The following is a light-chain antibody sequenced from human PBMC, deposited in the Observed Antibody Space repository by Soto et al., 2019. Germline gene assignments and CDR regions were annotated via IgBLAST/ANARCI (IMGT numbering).Light chain of an antibody. V-gene: IGKV1-9*01. CDR2: AAS. Sequence: DIQLTQSPSFLSASVGDRVTITCRASQGISRYLAWYKQKPGKAPKVLIYAASTLQSGVPSRFSGSGSGTEFTLAISSLQPEDFATYYCQQLNSYPRSFGQGTKVEIK. J-gene: IGKJ1*01. CDR1: QGISRY. CDR3: QQLNSYPRS.